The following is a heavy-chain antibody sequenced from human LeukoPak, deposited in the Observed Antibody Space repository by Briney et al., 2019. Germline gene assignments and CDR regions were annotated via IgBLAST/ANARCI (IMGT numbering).Heavy chain of an antibody. V-gene: IGHV4-39*01. D-gene: IGHD5-12*01. CDR1: GGSISSSSYY. Sequence: MTSETLSLTCTVSGGSISSSSYYWGWIRQPPGKGLEWIGSIYYSGSTYYNPSLKSRVTISVDTSKNQFSLKLSSVTAADTAVYYCARSGYDTSPEYWGQGTLVTVSS. J-gene: IGHJ4*02. CDR3: ARSGYDTSPEY. CDR2: IYYSGST.